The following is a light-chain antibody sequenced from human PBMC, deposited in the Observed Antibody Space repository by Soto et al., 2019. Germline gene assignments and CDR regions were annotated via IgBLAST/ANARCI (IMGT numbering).Light chain of an antibody. CDR2: GSS. V-gene: IGKV3-20*01. J-gene: IGKJ1*01. Sequence: EIVLTQSPGTLSLSPGERATLSCRASQSVSSNLAWYQQKPGQAPRLLIFGSSSRATGIPDRFSGSGSGTDFTLTISRLEPEDFAVYYCQHYGSSPRSFGQGTKVDI. CDR1: QSVSSN. CDR3: QHYGSSPRS.